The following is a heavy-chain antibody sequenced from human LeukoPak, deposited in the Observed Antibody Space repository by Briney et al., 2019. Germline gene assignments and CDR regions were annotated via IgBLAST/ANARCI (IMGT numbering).Heavy chain of an antibody. V-gene: IGHV3-23*01. D-gene: IGHD3-10*01. CDR2: ITGSGITT. CDR3: AKKSGGGYFYYYMDV. Sequence: GGSLRLSCAASGFTFSTYGMSWVRQAQGKGLEWVSAITGSGITTYYADSVKGRFTISRDNSKNTLYLQMNSLRAEDTAVYYCAKKSGGGYFYYYMDVWGKGTTVTISS. CDR1: GFTFSTYG. J-gene: IGHJ6*03.